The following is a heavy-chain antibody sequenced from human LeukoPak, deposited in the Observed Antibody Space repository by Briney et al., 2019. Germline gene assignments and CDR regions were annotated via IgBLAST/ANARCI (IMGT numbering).Heavy chain of an antibody. V-gene: IGHV3-7*04. D-gene: IGHD6-19*01. J-gene: IGHJ4*02. CDR2: IKEDGSEK. CDR1: GITFSNYW. Sequence: PGGSLRLSCAASGITFSNYWMSWVRQAPGKGLEWVANIKEDGSEKYYVDSVKGRFTISRDNAKNSLYLQMNSLRVEDTAVYYCGGGSGWSHGYWGQGNLVTVSS. CDR3: GGGSGWSHGY.